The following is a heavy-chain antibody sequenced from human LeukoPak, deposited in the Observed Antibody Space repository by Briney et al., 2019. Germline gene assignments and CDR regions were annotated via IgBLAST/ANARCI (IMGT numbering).Heavy chain of an antibody. CDR2: IKEDGSEK. CDR1: GFTLSTYW. CDR3: VGPYSSGPPFDY. V-gene: IGHV3-7*01. Sequence: PGGSLRLSCAASGFTLSTYWMTWVRQAPGKGLEWVANIKEDGSEKYYVGSVEGRFTISRDNAKNTLYLQMNSLRVEDTAVYYCVGPYSSGPPFDYWGQGPLVTVSS. D-gene: IGHD6-19*01. J-gene: IGHJ4*02.